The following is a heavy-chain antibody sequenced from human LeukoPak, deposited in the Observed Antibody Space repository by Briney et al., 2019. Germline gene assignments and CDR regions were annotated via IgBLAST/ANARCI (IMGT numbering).Heavy chain of an antibody. V-gene: IGHV4-30-2*01. Sequence: SETLSLTRAVSGGSISSGGYSWSWIRQPPGKGLEWIGYIYHSGSTYYNPSLKSRVTISVDRSKNQFSLKLSSVTAADTAVYYCARKPDAFDIWGQGTMVTVSS. J-gene: IGHJ3*02. CDR1: GGSISSGGYS. CDR2: IYHSGST. CDR3: ARKPDAFDI.